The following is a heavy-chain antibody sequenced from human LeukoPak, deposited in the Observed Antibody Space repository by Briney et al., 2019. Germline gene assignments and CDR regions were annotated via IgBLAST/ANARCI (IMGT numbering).Heavy chain of an antibody. Sequence: PGGSLRLSCAASGFTFTNDFMTWVRQAPGKGLEWVANMKVDGSDIHYVDSVKGRFTISSDNARNSLYLQMNSLRAEDTAVYYCAKERGQISSSQGEYFQHWGQGTLVTVSS. J-gene: IGHJ1*01. D-gene: IGHD6-13*01. CDR1: GFTFTNDF. CDR2: MKVDGSDI. V-gene: IGHV3-7*03. CDR3: AKERGQISSSQGEYFQH.